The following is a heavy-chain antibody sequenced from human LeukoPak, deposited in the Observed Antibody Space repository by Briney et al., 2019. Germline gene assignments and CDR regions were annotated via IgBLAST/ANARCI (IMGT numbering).Heavy chain of an antibody. CDR1: HPTFSASW. V-gene: IGHV3-74*03. CDR3: ARDRKYAMDV. D-gene: IGHD2-2*01. Sequence: VGSLRLSSVVSHPTFSASWMHWVRHAPRKGLCWVSCIVGDGGRTMYADALKGRFTISRDNAKNTVFLHMTSLRAEDTGVYYCARDRKYAMDVWGLGTTVTVSS. CDR2: IVGDGGRT. J-gene: IGHJ6*02.